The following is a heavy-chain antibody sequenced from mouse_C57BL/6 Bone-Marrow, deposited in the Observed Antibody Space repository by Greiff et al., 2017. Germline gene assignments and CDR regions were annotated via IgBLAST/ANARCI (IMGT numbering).Heavy chain of an antibody. CDR3: ARGGYPHYYAMDY. J-gene: IGHJ4*01. CDR1: GFTFSDYG. CDR2: ISSGSSTI. Sequence: DVKLVESGGGLVKPGGSLKLSCAASGFTFSDYGMHWVRQAPEKGLEWVAYISSGSSTIYYADTVKGRFTISRENAKNTLFLQMTSLRSEDTAMYYCARGGYPHYYAMDYWGQGTSVTVSS. D-gene: IGHD2-2*01. V-gene: IGHV5-17*01.